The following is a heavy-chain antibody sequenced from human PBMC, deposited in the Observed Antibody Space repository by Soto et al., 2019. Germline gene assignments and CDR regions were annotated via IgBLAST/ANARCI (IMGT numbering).Heavy chain of an antibody. CDR2: IKQDGSEK. V-gene: IGHV3-7*01. Sequence: EVQLLETGGGLVQPGGSLRLSCAASGFTFSSYWMSWVRQAPGKGLEWVANIKQDGSEKYYVDSVEGRFTISRDNAKNSLDLQMNSPRAEDTAVYYCARGRGCSTGCHNFDYWGQGTLVTFSS. D-gene: IGHD2-2*01. CDR1: GFTFSSYW. CDR3: ARGRGCSTGCHNFDY. J-gene: IGHJ4*02.